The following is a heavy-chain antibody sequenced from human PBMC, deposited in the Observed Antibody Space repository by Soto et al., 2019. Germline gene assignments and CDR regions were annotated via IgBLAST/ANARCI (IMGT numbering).Heavy chain of an antibody. CDR1: GFTFSSYA. V-gene: IGHV3-23*01. D-gene: IGHD1-1*01. CDR3: ANLEPGPGGYYWDY. CDR2: ISGSGGST. J-gene: IGHJ4*02. Sequence: GGSLRLSCAASGFTFSSYAMSWVRQAPGKGLEWVSAISGSGGSTYYADSVKGRFTISRDNSKNTLYLQMNSLRAEDTAVYDCANLEPGPGGYYWDYWGQGTLVTVSS.